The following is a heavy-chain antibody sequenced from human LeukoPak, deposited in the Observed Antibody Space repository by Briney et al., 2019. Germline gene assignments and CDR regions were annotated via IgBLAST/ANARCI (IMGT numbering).Heavy chain of an antibody. CDR1: GFTFSSFA. CDR3: ARGKEEAPDIIDY. D-gene: IGHD2-15*01. CDR2: ISRNGGST. Sequence: PGGSLRLSCSASGFTFSSFAMHWVRQAPGKGLEYVAAISRNGGSTYYADSVKGRFTISRDNSNSTLYLQMNSLRAEDTAVYYCARGKEEAPDIIDYWGQGTLVTVSS. J-gene: IGHJ4*02. V-gene: IGHV3-64*04.